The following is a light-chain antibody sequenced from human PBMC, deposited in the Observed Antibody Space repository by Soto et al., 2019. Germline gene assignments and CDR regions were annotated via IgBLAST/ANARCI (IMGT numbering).Light chain of an antibody. CDR3: QTWDTGFGV. Sequence: QLVLTQSPSASASLGTSVKLTCTLSSGHSSYAIAWHQQQPEKGPRYLMRVRSDGSHFKGDGIPDRFSGSSSGAERYLTISSLQSEDEGDYYCQTWDTGFGVFGGGTQLTVL. J-gene: IGLJ2*01. CDR1: SGHSSYA. CDR2: VRSDGSH. V-gene: IGLV4-69*01.